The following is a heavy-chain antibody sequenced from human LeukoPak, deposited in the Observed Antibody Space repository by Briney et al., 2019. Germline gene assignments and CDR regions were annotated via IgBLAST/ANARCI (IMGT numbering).Heavy chain of an antibody. D-gene: IGHD3-10*01. CDR3: ARRNFYYYGSGTYPARFDY. Sequence: TSETLSLTCTVSGGSIGTGDYYWSWIRQPPGKGLEWIGNIYFSGDTSYNPSLKNRLTISLDTSKNQFSLTLTSVTAADTAFYYCARRNFYYYGSGTYPARFDYWGQGILATVSS. J-gene: IGHJ4*02. CDR2: IYFSGDT. CDR1: GGSIGTGDYY. V-gene: IGHV4-30-4*01.